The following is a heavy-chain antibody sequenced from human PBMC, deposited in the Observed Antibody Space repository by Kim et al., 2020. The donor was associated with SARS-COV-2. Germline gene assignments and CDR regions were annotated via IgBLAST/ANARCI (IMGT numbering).Heavy chain of an antibody. CDR1: GFTFSSYS. Sequence: GGSLRLSCAASGFTFSSYSMNWVRQAPGKGLEWVSSMSGSTSYIYYADSLKGRFTISRDNAENSLFLQMNSLKAEDTAVYYCARLSWSGSYFDYWGQGTL. CDR3: ARLSWSGSYFDY. J-gene: IGHJ4*02. V-gene: IGHV3-21*01. D-gene: IGHD3-3*01. CDR2: MSGSTSYI.